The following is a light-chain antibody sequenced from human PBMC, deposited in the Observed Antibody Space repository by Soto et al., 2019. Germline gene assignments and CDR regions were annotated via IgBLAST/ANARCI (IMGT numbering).Light chain of an antibody. CDR2: AAS. CDR3: LQDSNYPRT. J-gene: IGKJ1*01. Sequence: AIQMTQSPSSLCASVGDRVTITCWASQDIRKNLGWFQQKPGKAPVLLIYAASSLQSGVPSRFSGRGSGTDFTLTISSLQPEDFATYYCLQDSNYPRTFGQGTKVEIK. CDR1: QDIRKN. V-gene: IGKV1-6*01.